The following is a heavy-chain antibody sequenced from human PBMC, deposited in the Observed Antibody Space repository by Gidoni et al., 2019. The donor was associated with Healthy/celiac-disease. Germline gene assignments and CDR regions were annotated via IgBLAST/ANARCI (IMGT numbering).Heavy chain of an antibody. CDR2: ISAYNGNR. D-gene: IGHD6-19*01. Sequence: QVQLVQSGAAVKKPGASVKVSCKAYGYTFTSYGISWVRQAPGHGIECLGWISAYNGNRNYAQKRQGRVTMTTDPSTSTVYMALRSLRSDDTAVYYCAREELGQWLVSQSVWGKGTTVTVSS. CDR3: AREELGQWLVSQSV. J-gene: IGHJ6*04. CDR1: GYTFTSYG. V-gene: IGHV1-18*01.